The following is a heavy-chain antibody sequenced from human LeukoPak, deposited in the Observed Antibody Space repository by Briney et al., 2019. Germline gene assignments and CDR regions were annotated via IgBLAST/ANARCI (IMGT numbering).Heavy chain of an antibody. CDR2: INHSGST. CDR1: GGSISSSSYY. D-gene: IGHD2-21*02. CDR3: ARDAYCGGDCYSGVDAFDI. J-gene: IGHJ3*02. V-gene: IGHV4-39*07. Sequence: ASETLSLTCSVSGGSISSSSYYWDWIRQPPGRGLEWIGEINHSGSTNYNPSLKSRVTISVDTSKNQFSLKLSSVTAADTAVYYCARDAYCGGDCYSGVDAFDIWGQGTMVTVSS.